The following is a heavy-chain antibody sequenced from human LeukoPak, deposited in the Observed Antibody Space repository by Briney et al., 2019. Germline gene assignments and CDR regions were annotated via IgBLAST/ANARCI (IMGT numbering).Heavy chain of an antibody. J-gene: IGHJ4*02. D-gene: IGHD4-23*01. CDR3: ARDLSTVGLFDY. CDR2: IYSGGST. CDR1: GFTVSSNY. Sequence: GGSLRLSCAASGFTVSSNYMSWVRQALGKGLEWVSVIYSGGSTYYADSVKGRFTISRDNSKNTLYLQMNSLRAEDTAVYYCARDLSTVGLFDYWGQGTLVTVSS. V-gene: IGHV3-66*02.